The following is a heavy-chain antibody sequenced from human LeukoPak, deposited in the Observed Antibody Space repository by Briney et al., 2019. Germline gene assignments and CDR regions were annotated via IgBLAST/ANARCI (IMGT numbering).Heavy chain of an antibody. V-gene: IGHV3-23*01. CDR1: GFTFSSYA. CDR2: ISGSGGST. D-gene: IGHD6-19*01. Sequence: GGSLRLSCAASGFTFSSYAMSWVRQAPGKGLEWVSAISGSGGSTYYADSVKGRYTISRDNSKNTLYLQMNSLRAEDTAVYYCAKDLAVAGTGNYWGQGTLVTVSS. CDR3: AKDLAVAGTGNY. J-gene: IGHJ4*02.